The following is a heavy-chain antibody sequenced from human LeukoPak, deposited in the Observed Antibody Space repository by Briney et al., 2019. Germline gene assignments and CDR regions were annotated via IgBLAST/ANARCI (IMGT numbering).Heavy chain of an antibody. J-gene: IGHJ4*02. CDR1: GGSISSYY. CDR3: AGVYSSGWYYLDY. V-gene: IGHV4-59*01. D-gene: IGHD6-19*01. CDR2: IYYSGST. Sequence: SETLSLTCTVSGGSISSYYWSRIRQPPGKGLEWIGYIYYSGSTNYNPSLKSRVTISVDTSKNQFSLKLSSVTAADTAVYYCAGVYSSGWYYLDYWGQGTLVTVSS.